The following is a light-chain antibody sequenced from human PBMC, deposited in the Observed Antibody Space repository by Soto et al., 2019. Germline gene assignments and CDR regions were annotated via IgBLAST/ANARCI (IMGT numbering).Light chain of an antibody. CDR1: QGITNH. CDR2: AAS. CDR3: QNYDSAPIT. J-gene: IGKJ5*01. Sequence: DIHITQSTSSLSASVGNRVSISCRASQGITNHLAWYQQKPGKAPKVLIYAASTLQPGVPSRFSGSGSGTDFTLSINSLQPDDFATYYCQNYDSAPITFGQRTRLAIK. V-gene: IGKV1-27*01.